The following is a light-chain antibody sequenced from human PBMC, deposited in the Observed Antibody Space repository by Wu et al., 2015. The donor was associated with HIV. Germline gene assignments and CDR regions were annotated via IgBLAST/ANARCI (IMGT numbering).Light chain of an antibody. CDR2: AIS. Sequence: DIQMTQSPSSLSASLGDRVTITCRASENIDHYLNWYQQKPGGVPRLLLYAISTLNSGVPSRFTGSRFGTEFTLTISGLQPEDFATYYCQKYNTAPWTFGQGTKVEMK. CDR1: ENIDHY. CDR3: QKYNTAPWT. J-gene: IGKJ1*01. V-gene: IGKV1-39*01.